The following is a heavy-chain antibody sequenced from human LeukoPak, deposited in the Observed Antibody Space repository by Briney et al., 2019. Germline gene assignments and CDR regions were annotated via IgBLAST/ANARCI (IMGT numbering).Heavy chain of an antibody. CDR3: ARDEWIAAADY. Sequence: PGGSLRLSCAASGFTFSDYWMHWVRQAPGKGLVWVSRINSEGTSTSYADSVKGRFSISRDNAKNTLYLHMNSLRVDDTSVYYCARDEWIAAADYWGQGTLVTVSS. V-gene: IGHV3-74*01. CDR1: GFTFSDYW. J-gene: IGHJ4*02. CDR2: INSEGTST. D-gene: IGHD6-13*01.